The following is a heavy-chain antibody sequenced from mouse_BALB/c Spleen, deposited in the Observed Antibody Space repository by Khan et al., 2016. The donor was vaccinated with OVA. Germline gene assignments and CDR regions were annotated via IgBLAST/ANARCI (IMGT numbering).Heavy chain of an antibody. CDR3: ARSVTITTVVATDFDY. V-gene: IGHV3-2*02. J-gene: IGHJ2*01. CDR1: GYSITSDYA. CDR2: LSDSGCT. D-gene: IGHD1-1*01. Sequence: EVQLQDSGPGLVKPSQSLSLTCTVTGYSITSDYAWNWIRQFPGNQLEWMGYLSDSGCTSYNPYLKSRTSITRDTSNNQFFLQLISVTTDATATLYWARSVTITTVVATDFDYWGQGTTLTVSS.